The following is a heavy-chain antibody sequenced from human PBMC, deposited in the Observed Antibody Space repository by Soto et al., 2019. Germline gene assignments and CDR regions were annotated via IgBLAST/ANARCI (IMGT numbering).Heavy chain of an antibody. Sequence: ASVKVSCKASGYTFTSYGISWVRQAPGQGLEWKGWISAYNGNTDYPQKIQGRVTMTTDTSTSTAYMELRSLRSDDTAVYYCAREGYCISTSCYASALDYWGQGTLVTVSS. J-gene: IGHJ4*02. CDR3: AREGYCISTSCYASALDY. D-gene: IGHD2-2*01. V-gene: IGHV1-18*01. CDR2: ISAYNGNT. CDR1: GYTFTSYG.